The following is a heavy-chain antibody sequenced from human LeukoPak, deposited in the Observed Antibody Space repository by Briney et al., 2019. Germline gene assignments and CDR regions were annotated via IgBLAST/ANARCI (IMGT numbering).Heavy chain of an antibody. V-gene: IGHV1-46*01. CDR3: AREGAAAGTSNGGWFDP. CDR1: GYTFTSYY. Sequence: APVKVSCKASGYTFTSYYVHWVRQAPGQGLEWMGIINPSGGSTSYAQKFQGRVTMTRDTSTSTVYMELSSLTSDDTAVYYCAREGAAAGTSNGGWFDPWGQGTLVTISS. CDR2: INPSGGST. J-gene: IGHJ5*02. D-gene: IGHD6-13*01.